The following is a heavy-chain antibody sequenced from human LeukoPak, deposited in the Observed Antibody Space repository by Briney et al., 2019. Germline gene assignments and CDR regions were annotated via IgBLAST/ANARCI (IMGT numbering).Heavy chain of an antibody. V-gene: IGHV4-4*09. CDR1: GGSISSYY. CDR3: ARHYSSPGNLDY. Sequence: SETLSLTCTVSGGSISSYYWSWIRQPPGKGLEWIGYIYTSGSTNYNPSLKSRVTISVDTSKNQFSLKLSSVTAADTAVYYCARHYSSPGNLDYWGQGTLVTVSS. D-gene: IGHD6-13*01. CDR2: IYTSGST. J-gene: IGHJ4*02.